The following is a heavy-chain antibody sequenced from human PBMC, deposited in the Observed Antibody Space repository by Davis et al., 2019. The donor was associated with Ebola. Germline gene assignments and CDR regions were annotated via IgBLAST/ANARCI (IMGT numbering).Heavy chain of an antibody. CDR3: VRFGRGAY. CDR2: IYDSGRT. CDR1: DASISGHY. V-gene: IGHV4-59*11. D-gene: IGHD3-16*01. J-gene: IGHJ4*02. Sequence: PSETLSLTCTVSDASISGHYWNWFRQPPGKGLEWVGIIYDSGRTNYNPSLKSRVTISADTSKNQFSLNLRSVTAADTAVYYCVRFGRGAYWGQGTLVTVSP.